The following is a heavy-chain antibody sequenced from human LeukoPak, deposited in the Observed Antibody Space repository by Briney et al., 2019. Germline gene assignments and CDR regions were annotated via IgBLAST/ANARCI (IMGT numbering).Heavy chain of an antibody. CDR1: GGSISSYY. J-gene: IGHJ5*02. Sequence: SETLSLTCTVSGGSISSYYWSWIRQPPGKGLEWIGYIYYSGSTYYNPSLKSRVTISVDTSKNQFSLKLSSVTAADTAVYYCASKETQGSWGQGTLVTVSS. CDR3: ASKETQGS. CDR2: IYYSGST. V-gene: IGHV4-59*08.